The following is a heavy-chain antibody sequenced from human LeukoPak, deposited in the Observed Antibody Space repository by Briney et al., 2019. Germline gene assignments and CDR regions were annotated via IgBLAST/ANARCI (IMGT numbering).Heavy chain of an antibody. Sequence: SETLSLTCTVSGDSIGSSSYYWGWIRQPPGKELEWIGSIYYSGSTYYNPSLNSRVTISVDTSKNQFSLKLSSVTAADTAAYYCARDYLGGNPDAFDIWGQGTMVTVSS. J-gene: IGHJ3*02. V-gene: IGHV4-39*07. D-gene: IGHD4-23*01. CDR3: ARDYLGGNPDAFDI. CDR1: GDSIGSSSYY. CDR2: IYYSGST.